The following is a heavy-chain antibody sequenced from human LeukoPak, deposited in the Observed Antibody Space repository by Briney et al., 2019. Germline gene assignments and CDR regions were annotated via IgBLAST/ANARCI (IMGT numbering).Heavy chain of an antibody. J-gene: IGHJ6*03. V-gene: IGHV3-7*01. Sequence: GGSLRLSCAASGFTFSYYWMGWVRQAPGKGLEWVANIKEDGSETFYVDSVKGRFTISRDNAKNSLYLQMNSLRAEDTAVYYCARDNPRSYYYYMDVWGKGTTVTVSS. CDR3: ARDNPRSYYYYMDV. CDR2: IKEDGSET. D-gene: IGHD1-14*01. CDR1: GFTFSYYW.